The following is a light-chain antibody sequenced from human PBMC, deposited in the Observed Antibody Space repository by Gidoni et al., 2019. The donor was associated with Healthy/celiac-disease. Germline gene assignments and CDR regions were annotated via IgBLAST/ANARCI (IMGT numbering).Light chain of an antibody. CDR3: SSYTSSSTYV. V-gene: IGLV2-18*02. J-gene: IGLJ1*01. Sequence: QSALTQPPSVSGSPGQSVTISSTGTSSDVGSYNRVSWYQQPPGTAHTLMIYEVSNRPSGVPDRFSGSKSGNTASLTISGLQAEDEADYYCSSYTSSSTYVFGTGTKVTVL. CDR1: SSDVGSYNR. CDR2: EVS.